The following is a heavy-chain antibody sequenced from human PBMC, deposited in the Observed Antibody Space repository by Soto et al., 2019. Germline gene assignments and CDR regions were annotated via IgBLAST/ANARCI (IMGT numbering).Heavy chain of an antibody. J-gene: IGHJ3*02. D-gene: IGHD5-12*01. V-gene: IGHV5-51*01. CDR3: ALRRGRDGYNYRWREAFDI. CDR2: IYPGDSDT. Sequence: GESLKISCKGSGYSFTSYWIGWVRQMPGKGLEWMGIIYPGDSDTRYSPSFQGQVTISADKSISTAYLQWSSLKASDTAMYYCALRRGRDGYNYRWREAFDIWGQGTMVTVSS. CDR1: GYSFTSYW.